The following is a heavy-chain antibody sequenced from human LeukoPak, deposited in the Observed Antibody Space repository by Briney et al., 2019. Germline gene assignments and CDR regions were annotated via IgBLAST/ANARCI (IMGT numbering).Heavy chain of an antibody. J-gene: IGHJ5*02. CDR3: IVFGDSNH. CDR2: IHTSGDT. D-gene: IGHD4-17*01. V-gene: IGHV3-23*01. Sequence: GGSLRLSCAASGFSFSNYGMNWVRQAPGKGLEWVSAIHTSGDTCYADSVKGRFTISRDTSKNTLYLQINSLRVEDTAVYYCIVFGDSNHWGQGTLVTVSS. CDR1: GFSFSNYG.